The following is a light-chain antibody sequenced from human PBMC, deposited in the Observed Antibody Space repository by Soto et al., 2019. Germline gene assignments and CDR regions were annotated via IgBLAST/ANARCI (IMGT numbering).Light chain of an antibody. CDR1: QSVNSNY. V-gene: IGKV3-20*01. Sequence: DIVLTQSPGTLSLSPGETATLSCRASQSVNSNYLAWYQQKPGQAPRLLIYGASASATGIPDRFSGSGSGTDFTLAISRLEPEDFAVYYCQHFGGWSYTFGQGTKLEIK. J-gene: IGKJ2*01. CDR2: GAS. CDR3: QHFGGWSYT.